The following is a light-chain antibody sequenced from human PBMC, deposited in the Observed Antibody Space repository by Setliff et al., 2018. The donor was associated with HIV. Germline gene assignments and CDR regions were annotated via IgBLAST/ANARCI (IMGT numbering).Light chain of an antibody. CDR3: CSYAGSRTFYV. CDR2: AVT. J-gene: IGLJ1*01. Sequence: ALTQPASVSGSPGQSITISCTGTSSDVGNYNLVSWYQQHPGKAPKLMVYAVTKRPSGISNRFSGSKSGNTASLTISGLQAEDEADYYCCSYAGSRTFYVFGTGTKVT. V-gene: IGLV2-23*02. CDR1: SSDVGNYNL.